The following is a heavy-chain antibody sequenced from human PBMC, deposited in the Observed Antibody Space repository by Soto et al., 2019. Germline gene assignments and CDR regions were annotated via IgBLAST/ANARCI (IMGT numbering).Heavy chain of an antibody. Sequence: LRLSCAASGFTFSSYWMHWVRQAPGKGLVWVSRINSDGSSTSYADSVKGRFTISRDNAKNTLYLQMNSLRAEDTAVYYCARDGYSSGWYWYFDYWGQGTLVTVSS. CDR3: ARDGYSSGWYWYFDY. D-gene: IGHD6-19*01. J-gene: IGHJ4*02. V-gene: IGHV3-74*01. CDR1: GFTFSSYW. CDR2: INSDGSST.